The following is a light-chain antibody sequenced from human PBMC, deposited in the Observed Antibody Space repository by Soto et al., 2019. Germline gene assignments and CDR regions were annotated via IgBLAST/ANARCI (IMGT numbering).Light chain of an antibody. J-gene: IGKJ1*01. CDR3: QQYYGTPT. CDR2: SAS. CDR1: QGISSF. V-gene: IGKV1-27*01. Sequence: DVQMTQAPSSLSASVRDIVTITRRASQGISSFLAWYQQIPGKVPRLLIYSASTLQSGVPSRFSGSGSGTDFTLTISSLQAEDVAVYYCQQYYGTPTFGQGTKVDIK.